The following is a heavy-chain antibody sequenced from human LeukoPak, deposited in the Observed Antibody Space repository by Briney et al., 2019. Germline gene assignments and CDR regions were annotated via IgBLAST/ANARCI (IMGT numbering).Heavy chain of an antibody. CDR1: GFTFSSYG. CDR2: IWSDGSSK. Sequence: NPGRSLRLSCAASGFTFSSYGMHWVRQAPGKGLEWVAVIWSDGSSKHYADSVKGRFTISRDNSKNTLYLQMSSLRAEDTALYYCARGQPPSYYDMDVWGQGTTVTVSS. V-gene: IGHV3-33*01. J-gene: IGHJ6*02. D-gene: IGHD6-13*01. CDR3: ARGQPPSYYDMDV.